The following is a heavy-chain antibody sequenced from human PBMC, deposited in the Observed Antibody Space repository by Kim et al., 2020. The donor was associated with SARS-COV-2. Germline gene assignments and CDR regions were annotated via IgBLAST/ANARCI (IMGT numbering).Heavy chain of an antibody. J-gene: IGHJ4*02. Sequence: GGSLRLSCAASGLTFSGSAMHWVRQASGKGLEWVGRIRSKANSYATAYAASVKGRFTISRDDSKNTAYLQMNSLKTEDTAVYYCTEGRDYDYVWGSYSDYCGQGTLVTVSS. CDR1: GLTFSGSA. D-gene: IGHD3-16*01. V-gene: IGHV3-73*01. CDR3: TEGRDYDYVWGSYSDY. CDR2: IRSKANSYAT.